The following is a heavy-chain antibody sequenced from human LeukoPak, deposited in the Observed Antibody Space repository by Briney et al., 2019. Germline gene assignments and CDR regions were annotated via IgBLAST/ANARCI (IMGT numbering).Heavy chain of an antibody. D-gene: IGHD2-8*01. CDR3: ARVGGYCTNGVCPFDY. V-gene: IGHV4-61*02. Sequence: SETLSLTCTVSGGSISSGSYYWSWIRQPAGKGLEWIGRIYTSGSTNYNPSLKSRVTISVDTSKNQFSLKLSSVTAADTAVYYCARVGGYCTNGVCPFDYWGQGTLVTVSS. CDR2: IYTSGST. CDR1: GGSISSGSYY. J-gene: IGHJ4*02.